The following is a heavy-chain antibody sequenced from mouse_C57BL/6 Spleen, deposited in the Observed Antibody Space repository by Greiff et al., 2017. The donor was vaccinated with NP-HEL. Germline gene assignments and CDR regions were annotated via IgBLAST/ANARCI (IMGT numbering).Heavy chain of an antibody. CDR3: ARVHYSNYWYFDV. D-gene: IGHD2-5*01. J-gene: IGHJ1*03. V-gene: IGHV1-80*01. CDR2: IYPGDGDT. Sequence: QVQLQQSGAELVKPGASVKISCKASGYAFSSYWMNWVKQRPGKGLEWIGQIYPGDGDTNYNGKFKGKATLTADKSSSTAYMQLSSLTSEDSAVYFCARVHYSNYWYFDVWGTGTTVTVSS. CDR1: GYAFSSYW.